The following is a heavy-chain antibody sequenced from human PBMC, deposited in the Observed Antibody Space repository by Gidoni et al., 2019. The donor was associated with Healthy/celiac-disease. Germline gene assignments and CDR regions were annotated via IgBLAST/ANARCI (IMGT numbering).Heavy chain of an antibody. D-gene: IGHD3-10*01. V-gene: IGHV3-21*01. Sequence: EVQLVESGGGLVKPGGSLRLSCAASGFTFSSYSMNWVRQAPGKGLEWVSSISSSSSYIYYADSVKGRFTISRDNAKNSLYLQMNSLRAEDTAVYYCAREAPYGSGLGAYWGQGTLVTVSS. CDR2: ISSSSSYI. J-gene: IGHJ4*02. CDR1: GFTFSSYS. CDR3: AREAPYGSGLGAY.